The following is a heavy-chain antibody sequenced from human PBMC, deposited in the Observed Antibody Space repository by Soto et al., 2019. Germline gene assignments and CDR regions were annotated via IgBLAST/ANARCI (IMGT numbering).Heavy chain of an antibody. CDR1: GGSISSSN. J-gene: IGHJ1*01. CDR2: ISSSSSTI. Sequence: PSETLSLTCAVSGGSISSSNWWSWVRQAPGKGLEWVSYISSSSSTIYYAGSVKGRFTISRDNAKNSLYLQMNSLRAEDTAVYYCARDVGSSWYTEYLQHWGQDTLVTISS. CDR3: ARDVGSSWYTEYLQH. D-gene: IGHD6-13*01. V-gene: IGHV3-48*01.